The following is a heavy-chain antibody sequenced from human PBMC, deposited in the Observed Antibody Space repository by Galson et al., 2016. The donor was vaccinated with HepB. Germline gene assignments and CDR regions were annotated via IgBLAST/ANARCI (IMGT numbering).Heavy chain of an antibody. CDR3: AKGKWSWNTHFDY. CDR2: ISGSGGVT. D-gene: IGHD1/OR15-1a*01. Sequence: SLRLSCAASGFTFSNCGMSWVRQAPGKGLEWVSHISGSGGVTYYAGSVKGRFTISRDDSQNTLFLQMNSLRADDTAIYYCAKGKWSWNTHFDYWGHGTLVTVSS. CDR1: GFTFSNCG. V-gene: IGHV3-23*01. J-gene: IGHJ4*01.